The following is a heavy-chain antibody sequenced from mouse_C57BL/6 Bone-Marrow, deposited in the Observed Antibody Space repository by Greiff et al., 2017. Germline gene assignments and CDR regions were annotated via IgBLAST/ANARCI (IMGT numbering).Heavy chain of an antibody. CDR1: EYEFPSHD. CDR3: ARHNYGSSLSYWYFDV. J-gene: IGHJ1*03. D-gene: IGHD1-1*01. CDR2: INSDGGST. Sequence: EVQRVESGGGLVQPGESLKLSCESNEYEFPSHDMSWVRKTPEKRLELVAAINSDGGSTYYPDTMERRFIISRDNTKKTLYLQMSRLRSEDTDVYYCARHNYGSSLSYWYFDVWGTGTTVTVSS. V-gene: IGHV5-2*01.